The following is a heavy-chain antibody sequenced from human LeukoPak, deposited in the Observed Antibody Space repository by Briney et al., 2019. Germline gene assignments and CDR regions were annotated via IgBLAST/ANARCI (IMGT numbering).Heavy chain of an antibody. V-gene: IGHV1-2*02. CDR2: INPNSGGT. Sequence: ASVKVSCKASGYTFTGYYMHWVRQAPGQGLEWMGWINPNSGGTNYAQKFQGRVTMTRDTSISTAYMGLSRLRSDDTAVYYCARDWDNWNDFDYWGQGTLVTVPS. CDR3: ARDWDNWNDFDY. CDR1: GYTFTGYY. D-gene: IGHD1-1*01. J-gene: IGHJ4*02.